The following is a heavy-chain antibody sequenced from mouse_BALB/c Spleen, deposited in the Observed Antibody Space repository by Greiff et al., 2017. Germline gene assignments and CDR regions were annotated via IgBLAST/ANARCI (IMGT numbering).Heavy chain of an antibody. CDR2: ISSGSSTI. CDR3: ASYGNYAMDY. J-gene: IGHJ4*01. Sequence: EVQRVESGGGLVQPGGSRKLSCAASGFTFSSFGMHWVRQAPEKGLEWVAYISSGSSTIYYADTVKGRFTISRDNPKNTLFLQMTSLRSEDTAMYYCASYGNYAMDYWGQGTSVTVSS. CDR1: GFTFSSFG. V-gene: IGHV5-17*02. D-gene: IGHD2-10*02.